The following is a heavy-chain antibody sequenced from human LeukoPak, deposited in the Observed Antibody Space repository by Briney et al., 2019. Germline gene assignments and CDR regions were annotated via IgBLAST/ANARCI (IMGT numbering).Heavy chain of an antibody. D-gene: IGHD3-10*01. J-gene: IGHJ6*03. CDR1: GFTFSSYG. Sequence: GGSLRLSCAASGFTFSSYGMHWVRQAPGKGLEWVAFIRYDGSNKYYADSVKGRFTISRDNSKNTLYLQMNSLRAEDTAVYYCAKDPYYGSGSYSHYYYYMDVWGKGTTVTISS. CDR2: IRYDGSNK. V-gene: IGHV3-30*02. CDR3: AKDPYYGSGSYSHYYYYMDV.